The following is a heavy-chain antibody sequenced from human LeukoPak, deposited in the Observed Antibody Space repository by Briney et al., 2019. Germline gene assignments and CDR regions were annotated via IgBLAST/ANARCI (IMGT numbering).Heavy chain of an antibody. CDR1: GGSISSYY. J-gene: IGHJ3*02. CDR2: IYTSGST. D-gene: IGHD2-15*01. CDR3: ASDRIEVDAFDI. Sequence: PSDTLSLTCTVSGGSISSYYWSWIRQPAGKGLESIGRIYTSGSTNYNPSLKSRVTMSVDTSKNQFSLKLSSVTAADTAVYYCASDRIEVDAFDIWGQGTMVTVSS. V-gene: IGHV4-4*07.